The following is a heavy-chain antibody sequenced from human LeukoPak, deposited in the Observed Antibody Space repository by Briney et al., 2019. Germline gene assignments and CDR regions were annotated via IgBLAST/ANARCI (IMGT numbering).Heavy chain of an antibody. CDR3: ARQGSISAFDF. Sequence: SETLSLTCTVSGGSFRGYYWSWIGQPPGKGLEWIGYIYYSGSTNYNPSLKSRVTISVDTSKNQFSLKLRALSAADTAVYFCARQGSISAFDFWGRGTLVTVSS. J-gene: IGHJ4*02. CDR1: GGSFRGYY. CDR2: IYYSGST. D-gene: IGHD2-21*01. V-gene: IGHV4-59*08.